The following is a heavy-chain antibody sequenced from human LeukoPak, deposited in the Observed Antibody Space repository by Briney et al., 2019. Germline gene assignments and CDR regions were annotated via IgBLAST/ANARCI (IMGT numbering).Heavy chain of an antibody. J-gene: IGHJ4*02. V-gene: IGHV3-53*01. CDR3: AKDRGGLRPFDY. CDR2: IYSGGST. D-gene: IGHD5-12*01. CDR1: GFIVSSNY. Sequence: GGSLRLSCAASGFIVSSNYMNWVRQAPGKGLEWVSVIYSGGSTYYADSVKGRFTISRDNSKNTLYLQMNSLRAEDTAVYYCAKDRGGLRPFDYWGQGTLVTVSS.